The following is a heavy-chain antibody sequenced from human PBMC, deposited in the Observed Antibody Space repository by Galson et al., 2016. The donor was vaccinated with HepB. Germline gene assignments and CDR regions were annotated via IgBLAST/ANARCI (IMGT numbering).Heavy chain of an antibody. CDR2: IDSSRTYI. V-gene: IGHV3-21*01. D-gene: IGHD5-12*01. J-gene: IGHJ4*02. Sequence: SLRLSCAVSRFNFNSYHLNWVRQPPGKGLEWVSSIDSSRTYIFYAVSVKGRFTISRDNARNSLFLQMDDLRAEDTAVYHCVGGYSGFDRDYWGQGTLVTVSS. CDR3: VGGYSGFDRDY. CDR1: RFNFNSYH.